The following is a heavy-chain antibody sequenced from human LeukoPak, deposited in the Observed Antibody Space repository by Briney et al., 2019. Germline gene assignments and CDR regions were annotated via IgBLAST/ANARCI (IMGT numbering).Heavy chain of an antibody. V-gene: IGHV3-15*01. CDR1: GFTFSNAW. J-gene: IGHJ6*03. CDR3: TTDRHGVVPAAMVYYYYMDV. CDR2: IKNKTDGGTT. D-gene: IGHD2-2*01. Sequence: GGSLRLSCAASGFTFSNAWMSWVRQAPGKGLEWVGRIKNKTDGGTTDYAAPVKGRFTISRDDSKNTLYLQMTSLKTEDTAVYYCTTDRHGVVPAAMVYYYYMDVWGKGTTVTVSS.